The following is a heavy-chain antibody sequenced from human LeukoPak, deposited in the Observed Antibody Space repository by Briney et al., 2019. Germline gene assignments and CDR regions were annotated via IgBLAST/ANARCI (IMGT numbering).Heavy chain of an antibody. CDR2: INHSGST. Sequence: PSETLSLTCAVYGGSFSGYYWSWIRQPPGKGLEWIGEINHSGSTNYNPSLKSRVTISVDTSKNQFSLKLGSVTAADTAVYYCARRAGSSGYHWGQGTLVTVSS. J-gene: IGHJ5*02. CDR1: GGSFSGYY. D-gene: IGHD3-22*01. CDR3: ARRAGSSGYH. V-gene: IGHV4-34*01.